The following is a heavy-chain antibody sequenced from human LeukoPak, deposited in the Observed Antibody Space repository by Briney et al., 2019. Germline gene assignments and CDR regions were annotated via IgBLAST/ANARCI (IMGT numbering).Heavy chain of an antibody. J-gene: IGHJ4*02. D-gene: IGHD3-9*01. CDR3: ASLWGYFDWSPTAPFDY. CDR2: ISGSGGST. V-gene: IGHV3-23*01. CDR1: GFTFSSYA. Sequence: GGSLRLSCAASGFTFSSYAMSWVRQAPGKGLEWVSAISGSGGSTYYADSVEGRFTISRDNSKNTLYLQMNSLRAEDTAVYYCASLWGYFDWSPTAPFDYWGQGTLVTVSS.